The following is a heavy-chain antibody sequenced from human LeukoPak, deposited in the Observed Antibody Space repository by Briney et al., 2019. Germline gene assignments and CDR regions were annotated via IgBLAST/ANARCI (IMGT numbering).Heavy chain of an antibody. CDR3: ARHAAYYYDSSGCFDH. D-gene: IGHD3-22*01. J-gene: IGHJ4*02. V-gene: IGHV5-51*01. CDR1: GYSFTSYW. CDR2: IYPGDSDT. Sequence: TGESLKISCKGSGYSFTSYWIGWVRQMPGKGLEWMGIIYPGDSDTRYSPSFQGQVTISADKSISTAYLQWSSLKASDTAMYYCARHAAYYYDSSGCFDHWGQGTLVTVSS.